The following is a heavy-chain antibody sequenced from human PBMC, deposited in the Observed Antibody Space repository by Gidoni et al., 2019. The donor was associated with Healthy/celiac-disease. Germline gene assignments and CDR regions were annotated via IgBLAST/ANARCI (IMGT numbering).Heavy chain of an antibody. J-gene: IGHJ4*02. V-gene: IGHV4-30-4*07. CDR3: ARGDLYSGSYYVDY. D-gene: IGHD1-26*01. CDR1: GGSISGGGYS. CDR2: IYYSGST. Sequence: LQESGPGLVKPSQTLSLTCAVSGGSISGGGYSWSWIRQPPGKGLEWIGYIYYSGSTYYNPSLKSRVTISVDTSKNQFSLKLSPVTAADTAVYYCARGDLYSGSYYVDYWGQGTLVTVSS.